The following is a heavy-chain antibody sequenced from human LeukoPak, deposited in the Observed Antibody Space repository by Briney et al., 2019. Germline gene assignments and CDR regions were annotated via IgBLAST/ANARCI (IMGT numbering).Heavy chain of an antibody. CDR1: GITFSSYA. V-gene: IGHV3-30*04. J-gene: IGHJ3*02. CDR2: ISYGGTNK. Sequence: EGSLRLSCVTSGITFSSYAMDWVRQAPGKGLAWVASISYGGTNKYYADSVKGRFTTSRDDSKNTLYLQMNSLRSEDTAVYYCATSVSVAENAFDIWGQGTMVTVSS. D-gene: IGHD6-19*01. CDR3: ATSVSVAENAFDI.